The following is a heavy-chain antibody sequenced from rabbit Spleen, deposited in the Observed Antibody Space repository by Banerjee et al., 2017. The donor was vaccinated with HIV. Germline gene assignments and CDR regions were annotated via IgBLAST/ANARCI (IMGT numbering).Heavy chain of an antibody. J-gene: IGHJ4*01. V-gene: IGHV1S40*01. CDR2: IGTSSGTT. Sequence: QSLEESGGDLVKPGASLTLTCTASGFTISSSYWICWVRQAPGKGLEWIACIGTSSGTTYYASWAKGRFTISKTSSTVTLQMTSLTAADTATYFCAREDVYGYPFPTKLWGPGTLVTVS. CDR1: GFTISSSYW. D-gene: IGHD6-1*01. CDR3: AREDVYGYPFPTKL.